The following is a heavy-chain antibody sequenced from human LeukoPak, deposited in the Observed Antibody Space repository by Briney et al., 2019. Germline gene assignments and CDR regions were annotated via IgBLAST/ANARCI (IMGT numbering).Heavy chain of an antibody. Sequence: GGSLRLSCAASGFTFSSYAMSWVRQPPGKGLEWVSAISGSGGSTYYADSVKGRFTISRDNSKNTLYLQMNSLRAEDTAVYYCAKGSEWEEEAEYFQHWGQGTLVTVSS. CDR1: GFTFSSYA. CDR3: AKGSEWEEEAEYFQH. J-gene: IGHJ1*01. CDR2: ISGSGGST. D-gene: IGHD1-26*01. V-gene: IGHV3-23*01.